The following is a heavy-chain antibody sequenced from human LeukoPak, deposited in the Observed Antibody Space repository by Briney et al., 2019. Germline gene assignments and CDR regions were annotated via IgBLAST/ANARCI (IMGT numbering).Heavy chain of an antibody. CDR1: GGSISSSSYY. CDR3: ARDHIAGRFGELLSWFDP. J-gene: IGHJ5*02. D-gene: IGHD3-10*01. V-gene: IGHV4-39*07. Sequence: SETLSLTCTVSGGSISSSSYYWGWIRQPPGKGLEWIGSIYYSGSTYYNPSLKSRVTISVDTSKNQFSLKLSSVTAADTAVYYCARDHIAGRFGELLSWFDPWGQGTLVTVSS. CDR2: IYYSGST.